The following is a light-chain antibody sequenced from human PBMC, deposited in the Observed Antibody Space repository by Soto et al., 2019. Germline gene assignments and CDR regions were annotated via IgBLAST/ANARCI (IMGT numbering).Light chain of an antibody. CDR3: SSYTSTSILV. Sequence: QSVLTQPASVSGSPGQSITISCTGSSSDIGGYEFVSWYQQYPGQVPKLIIYEVHNRPSGVSDRFSGSKSGNTASLTISALQEEDEADFYCSSYTSTSILVFGGGTKVTVL. CDR2: EVH. CDR1: SSDIGGYEF. J-gene: IGLJ1*01. V-gene: IGLV2-14*01.